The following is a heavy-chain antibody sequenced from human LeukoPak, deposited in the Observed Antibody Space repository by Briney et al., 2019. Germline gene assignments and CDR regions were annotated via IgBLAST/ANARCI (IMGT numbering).Heavy chain of an antibody. CDR2: IHTSGDT. J-gene: IGHJ4*02. V-gene: IGHV3-53*01. Sequence: GGSLRRSCAASGLTGSHNYVSWVRQAPGKGLEWVSAIHTSGDTCYADSVKGRFTISKDNAKNTVYLQMNNLRAEDTAVYYCVSFYETNWGRGTLVTVSS. D-gene: IGHD2-2*01. CDR1: GLTGSHNY. CDR3: VSFYETN.